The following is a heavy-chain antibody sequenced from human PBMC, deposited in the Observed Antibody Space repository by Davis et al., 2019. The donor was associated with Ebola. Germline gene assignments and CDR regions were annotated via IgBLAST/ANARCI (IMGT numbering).Heavy chain of an antibody. V-gene: IGHV3-21*01. J-gene: IGHJ4*02. Sequence: GESLKISCAASEFTFSNYSMNWVRQAPGKGLEWVSSISSSSSYIYYADSVKGRFTISRDNAKNSLYLQMNSLRAEDTAVYYCASLPYWGTYRTSDYWGQGTLVTVSS. CDR1: EFTFSNYS. CDR3: ASLPYWGTYRTSDY. D-gene: IGHD3-16*02. CDR2: ISSSSSYI.